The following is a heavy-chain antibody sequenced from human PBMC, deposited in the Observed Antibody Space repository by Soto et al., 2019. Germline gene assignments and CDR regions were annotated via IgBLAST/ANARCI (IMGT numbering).Heavy chain of an antibody. CDR1: GGSISSGGYY. J-gene: IGHJ4*02. V-gene: IGHV4-31*03. Sequence: QVQLQESGPGLVKPSQTLSLTCTVSGGSISSGGYYWSWLRQHPGKGLEWIGYIFDSGTTYCNPSLKSRVTISVDPSKSQFSLRLTSVTATDTAVYYCASQASGLYPDYWGQGTLVTVSS. D-gene: IGHD6-19*01. CDR3: ASQASGLYPDY. CDR2: IFDSGTT.